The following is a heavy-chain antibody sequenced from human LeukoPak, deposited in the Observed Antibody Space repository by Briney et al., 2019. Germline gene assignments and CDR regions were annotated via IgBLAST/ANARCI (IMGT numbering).Heavy chain of an antibody. CDR3: VRDNPRCCGVVPANIDDY. D-gene: IGHD2-15*01. CDR2: INGGGSPI. V-gene: IGHV3-48*01. CDR1: GFTFSRDS. Sequence: GGSLRLSCAASGFTFSRDSMNWVRQAPGKGLEWVSYINGGGSPIYYADSVRGRFTISRDNAKNSLYLQMNSLRAEDTALYYCVRDNPRCCGVVPANIDDYWGQGTLVTVSS. J-gene: IGHJ4*02.